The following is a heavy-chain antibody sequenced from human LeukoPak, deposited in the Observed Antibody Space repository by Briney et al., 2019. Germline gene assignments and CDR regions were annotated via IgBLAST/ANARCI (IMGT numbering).Heavy chain of an antibody. D-gene: IGHD2/OR15-2a*01. CDR2: ISYDGSNK. CDR3: ANSIVKVLERTAALDY. CDR1: GFTFSSYW. J-gene: IGHJ4*02. V-gene: IGHV3-30*18. Sequence: GGSLRLSCAASGFTFSSYWMHWVRQAPGKGLEWVAVISYDGSNKYYADSVKGRFTISRDNSKNTLYLQMNSLRAEDTAVYYCANSIVKVLERTAALDYWGQGTLVTVSS.